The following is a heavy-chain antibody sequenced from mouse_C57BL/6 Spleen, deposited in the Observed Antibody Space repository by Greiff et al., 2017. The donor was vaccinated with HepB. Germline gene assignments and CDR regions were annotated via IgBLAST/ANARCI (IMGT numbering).Heavy chain of an antibody. CDR3: ARGVGDEAWFAY. CDR1: GYTFTSYG. CDR2: IYPRSGNT. J-gene: IGHJ3*01. D-gene: IGHD1-1*01. Sequence: QVQLQQSGAELARPGASVKLSCKASGYTFTSYGISWVKQRTGQGLEWIGEIYPRSGNTYYNEKCKGKATLTADKSSSTAYMELRSLTSEVSAVYFCARGVGDEAWFAYWGQGTLVTVSA. V-gene: IGHV1-81*01.